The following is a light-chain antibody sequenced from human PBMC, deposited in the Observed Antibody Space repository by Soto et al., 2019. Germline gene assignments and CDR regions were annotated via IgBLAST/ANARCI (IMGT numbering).Light chain of an antibody. CDR2: AVS. CDR1: SSDVGGYNY. CDR3: SSYTSSSTLL. J-gene: IGLJ2*01. Sequence: QSALTQPASVSGSPGQSITISWTGTSSDVGGYNYVSWYQQHPGKAPKLMIYAVSNRPSGVSNRFSGSKSGNTASLTISGLQAEDEADYYCSSYTSSSTLLFGGGTKVTVL. V-gene: IGLV2-14*01.